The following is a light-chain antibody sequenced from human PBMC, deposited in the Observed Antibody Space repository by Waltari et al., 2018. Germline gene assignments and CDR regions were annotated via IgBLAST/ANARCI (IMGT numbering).Light chain of an antibody. Sequence: QSALTQPASVSGSPGQSITISCTGTRNDIGHYNLVSWYQQHPGKAPKLIIYEVTKRPSGVSNRFSGSKSANTASLTISGLQAEDEADYYCCSYAGSSTVVFAGGTKVTVL. CDR1: RNDIGHYNL. V-gene: IGLV2-23*02. CDR3: CSYAGSSTVV. J-gene: IGLJ2*01. CDR2: EVT.